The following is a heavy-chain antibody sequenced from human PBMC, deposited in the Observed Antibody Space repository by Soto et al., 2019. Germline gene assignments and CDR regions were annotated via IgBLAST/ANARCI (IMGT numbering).Heavy chain of an antibody. J-gene: IGHJ5*02. D-gene: IGHD3-16*02. CDR3: ARATRGGKGEASYNWFDP. Sequence: EVQLVESGGGLVQPGGSLRLSCAASGFTFSSYWMHWVRQAQGKGLVWVSRINSDGSSTSYADSVKGRFTISRDNAKNTLYLQMNSLRAEDTAVYYCARATRGGKGEASYNWFDPWGQGTLVTVSS. V-gene: IGHV3-74*01. CDR2: INSDGSST. CDR1: GFTFSSYW.